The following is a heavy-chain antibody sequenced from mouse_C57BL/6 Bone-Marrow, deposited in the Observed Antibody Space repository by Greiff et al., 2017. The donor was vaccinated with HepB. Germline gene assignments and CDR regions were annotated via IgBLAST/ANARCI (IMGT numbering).Heavy chain of an antibody. CDR3: ARSDYGSSYVPFAY. CDR1: GYTFTSYW. J-gene: IGHJ3*01. CDR2: IDPSDSYT. Sequence: QVQLKQPGAELVKPGASVKLSCKASGYTFTSYWMQWVKQRPGQGLEWIGEIDPSDSYTNYNQKFKGKATLTVDTSSSTAYMQLSSLTSEDSAVYYCARSDYGSSYVPFAYWGQGTLVTVSA. V-gene: IGHV1-50*01. D-gene: IGHD1-1*01.